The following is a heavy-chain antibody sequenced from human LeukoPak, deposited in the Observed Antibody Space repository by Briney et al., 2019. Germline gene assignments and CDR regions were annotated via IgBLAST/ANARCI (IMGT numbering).Heavy chain of an antibody. V-gene: IGHV3-30-3*01. CDR1: GFTFSSYA. CDR2: ISYDGSNK. D-gene: IGHD3-22*01. Sequence: GGSLRLSCAASGFTFSSYAMHWVRQAPGKGLEWVAVISYDGSNKYYADSVKGRFTISRDNSKNTLYLQMNSLRAEDTAVYYCARGARSMIVVVPQDWFDPWGQGTLVTVSS. CDR3: ARGARSMIVVVPQDWFDP. J-gene: IGHJ5*02.